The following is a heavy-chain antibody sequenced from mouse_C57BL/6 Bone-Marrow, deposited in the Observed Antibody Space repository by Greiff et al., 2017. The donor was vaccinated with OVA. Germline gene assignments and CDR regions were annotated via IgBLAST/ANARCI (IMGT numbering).Heavy chain of an antibody. CDR3: ARGCGNCYDMDD. J-gene: IGHJ4*01. D-gene: IGHD2-1*01. CDR2: IDPATGGT. Sequence: QVQLQQSGAELVRPGASVTLSCKASGYTFTDYAMHWVKQTPVHGLEWIGSIDPATGGTPYNQKFKGKAKVTADKSSSTAYMELSSLTSEDSAVYYCARGCGNCYDMDDWGQGTSVTVSS. V-gene: IGHV1-15*01. CDR1: GYTFTDYA.